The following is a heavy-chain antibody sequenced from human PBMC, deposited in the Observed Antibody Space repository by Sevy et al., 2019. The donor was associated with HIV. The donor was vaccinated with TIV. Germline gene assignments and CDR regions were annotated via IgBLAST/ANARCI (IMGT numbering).Heavy chain of an antibody. D-gene: IGHD4-17*01. CDR2: ISNSGTSM. J-gene: IGHJ4*02. V-gene: IGHV3-48*03. CDR1: GFTFSSYE. Sequence: GGSLRLSCVASGFTFSSYEMNWVRQAPGKGLEWVSYISNSGTSMYYSDSVKGRFTISRDNARNSLYLQMKSLRAEDTAVYYWARDLPPSASTVAHFDCWGQGTLVTVSS. CDR3: ARDLPPSASTVAHFDC.